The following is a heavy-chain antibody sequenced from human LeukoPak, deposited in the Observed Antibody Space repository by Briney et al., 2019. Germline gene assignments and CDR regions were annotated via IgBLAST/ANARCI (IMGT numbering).Heavy chain of an antibody. CDR3: ARDSVLRFLDYYYYYMDV. D-gene: IGHD3-3*01. V-gene: IGHV3-30-3*01. CDR1: GFTFSSYA. Sequence: GGSLRLSCAASGFTFSSYAMHWVRQAPGKGLEWVAVISYDGSNKYYADSVKGRFTISRDNSKNTLYLQMNSLRAEDTAVYYCARDSVLRFLDYYYYYMDVWGKGTTVTVSS. CDR2: ISYDGSNK. J-gene: IGHJ6*03.